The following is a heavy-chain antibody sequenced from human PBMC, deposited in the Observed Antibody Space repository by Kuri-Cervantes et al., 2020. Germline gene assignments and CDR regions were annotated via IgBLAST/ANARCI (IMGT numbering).Heavy chain of an antibody. J-gene: IGHJ6*02. CDR3: ARGAHHDVLSGYWNRGGYTMDV. V-gene: IGHV1-18*01. D-gene: IGHD3-3*01. Sequence: GESLKISCAASGISHSGHWMSWVRQAPGQGLEWVGWISSYNGNTDSAQSLQGRVTMTFETSTATAYMELRSLRSDDTAVYYCARGAHHDVLSGYWNRGGYTMDVWGQGTTVTVSS. CDR1: GISHSGHW. CDR2: ISSYNGNT.